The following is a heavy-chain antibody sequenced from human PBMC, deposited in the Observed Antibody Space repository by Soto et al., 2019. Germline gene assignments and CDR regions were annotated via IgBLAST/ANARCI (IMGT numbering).Heavy chain of an antibody. CDR1: DASITNFF. J-gene: IGHJ4*01. Sequence: QVQIQESGPGLVTPSDTLSLTCTVSDASITNFFWNWVRQPAGGPLEWIGRLYLGGAPTYNPSLRSRLFISADPSKNQVSRKLPSVTAAYTAVYYCAADSGRGGRAFDHWGHGALATVSS. CDR2: LYLGGAP. CDR3: AADSGRGGRAFDH. D-gene: IGHD3-10*01. V-gene: IGHV4-4*07.